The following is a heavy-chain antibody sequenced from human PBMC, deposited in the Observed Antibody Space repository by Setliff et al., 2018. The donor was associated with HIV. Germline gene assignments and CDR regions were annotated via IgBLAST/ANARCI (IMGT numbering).Heavy chain of an antibody. CDR1: GYTFTDYY. CDR2: VDPEDGET. CDR3: ARMIYYGGDSKFDF. D-gene: IGHD2-21*02. Sequence: ASVKVSCKASGYTFTDYYMHWVQQAPGKGLEWMGRVDPEDGETIYAEKFQGRVTITADTSTDTAYMELSSLRSEDTAVYYCARMIYYGGDSKFDFWGQGSLVTVSS. V-gene: IGHV1-69-2*01. J-gene: IGHJ4*02.